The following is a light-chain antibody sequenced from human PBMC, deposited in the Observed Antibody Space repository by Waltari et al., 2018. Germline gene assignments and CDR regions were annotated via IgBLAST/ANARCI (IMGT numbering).Light chain of an antibody. J-gene: IGLJ2*01. V-gene: IGLV2-23*02. Sequence: QSALTQPASVSGSPGQSITISCTGTRSDVGSYNFVSWYQQYPGKAPKLMIYEVSKRPSGVSNRFSGSKSGNTASLTISGLQAEDEADYYCCSYAGSSTGVFGGGTKLTVL. CDR1: RSDVGSYNF. CDR3: CSYAGSSTGV. CDR2: EVS.